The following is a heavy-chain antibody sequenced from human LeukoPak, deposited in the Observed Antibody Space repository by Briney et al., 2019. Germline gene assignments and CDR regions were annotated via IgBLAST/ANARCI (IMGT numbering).Heavy chain of an antibody. CDR1: GFTFSSYA. Sequence: GGSLRLSCAASGFTFSSYAMSWVRQAPGKGLEWVSSISGGGDSTHYEDSVKGRFSISRDNSKNTLYLQINSLRAEDTATYHCAKDRAVAGISAATDWGQGTMVTVSS. CDR3: AKDRAVAGISAATD. J-gene: IGHJ4*02. V-gene: IGHV3-23*01. CDR2: ISGGGDST. D-gene: IGHD6-19*01.